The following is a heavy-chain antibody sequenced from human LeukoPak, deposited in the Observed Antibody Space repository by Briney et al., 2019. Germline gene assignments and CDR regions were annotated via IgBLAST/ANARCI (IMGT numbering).Heavy chain of an antibody. Sequence: GGSLRLSCAASGFTFSSYGMHWVRQVPGKGLEWVAFIRYDGSNKYYADSVKGRFTISRDNAKNSLYLQMNSLRAEDTAVYYCASTVSSGWYYWGQGTLVTVSS. D-gene: IGHD6-19*01. CDR3: ASTVSSGWYY. J-gene: IGHJ4*02. CDR2: IRYDGSNK. CDR1: GFTFSSYG. V-gene: IGHV3-30*02.